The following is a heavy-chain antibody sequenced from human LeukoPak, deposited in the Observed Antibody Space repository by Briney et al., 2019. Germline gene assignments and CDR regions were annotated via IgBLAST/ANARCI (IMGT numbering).Heavy chain of an antibody. V-gene: IGHV4-39*07. CDR2: IYYSGST. CDR3: ASPGPGFDP. CDR1: GGSISSGGYY. J-gene: IGHJ5*02. Sequence: PSETLSLTCTVSGGSISSGGYYWGWIRQPPGKGLEWIGSIYYSGSTSYNPSLKSRVTISVDTSKNQFSLRLTSVTAADTAVYYCASPGPGFDPWGQGTLVTVSS.